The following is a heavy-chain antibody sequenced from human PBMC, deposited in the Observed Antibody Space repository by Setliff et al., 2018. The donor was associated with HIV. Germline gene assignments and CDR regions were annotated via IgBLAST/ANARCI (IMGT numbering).Heavy chain of an antibody. Sequence: PGGSLRLSCTASGFTFSDHSMTWIRQAPEKGLEWVSYITAGGGSTFYADSVKGRFTISRDNADNSLYLQMNNLRPEDTAMYYCAKSYTSAWYEGWFDPWGQGTLVTVSS. J-gene: IGHJ5*02. CDR2: ITAGGGST. D-gene: IGHD6-13*01. V-gene: IGHV3-11*01. CDR3: AKSYTSAWYEGWFDP. CDR1: GFTFSDHS.